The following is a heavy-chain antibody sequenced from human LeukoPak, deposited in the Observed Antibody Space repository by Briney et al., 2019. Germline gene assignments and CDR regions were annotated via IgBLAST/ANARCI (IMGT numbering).Heavy chain of an antibody. V-gene: IGHV4-31*03. D-gene: IGHD3-10*01. CDR1: GGSISSGGYY. J-gene: IGHJ5*02. Sequence: SQTLSLTCTVSGGSISSGGYYWSWIRQHPGKGLEWIGNIYYSGKTYYNPSLKSRVIISVDTSKNQFSLKLTSVTAADTAVYYCARIYSYYGSGSYYNTWFDPWGQGTLVTVSS. CDR3: ARIYSYYGSGSYYNTWFDP. CDR2: IYYSGKT.